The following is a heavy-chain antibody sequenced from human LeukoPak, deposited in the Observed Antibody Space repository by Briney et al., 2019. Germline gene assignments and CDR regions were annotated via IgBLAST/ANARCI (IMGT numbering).Heavy chain of an antibody. CDR3: ASAGHYYFDY. CDR2: ISYDGSNK. Sequence: GGSLRLSYAASGFTFSSYAMHWVRQAPGKGLEWVAVISYDGSNKYYADSVKGRFTISRDNSKNTLYLQMNSLRAEDTAVYYCASAGHYYFDYWGQGTLVTVSS. CDR1: GFTFSSYA. D-gene: IGHD6-13*01. J-gene: IGHJ4*02. V-gene: IGHV3-30-3*01.